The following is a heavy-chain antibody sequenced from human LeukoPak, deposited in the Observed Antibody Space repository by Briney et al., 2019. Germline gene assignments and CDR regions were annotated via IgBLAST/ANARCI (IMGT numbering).Heavy chain of an antibody. D-gene: IGHD5-18*01. V-gene: IGHV3-30*02. CDR3: ARKYSYPYYSDY. CDR2: IRYDGSNK. J-gene: IGHJ4*02. Sequence: PGGSLRLSCAASGFTFSSYGMHWVRQAPGKGLEWVAFIRYDGSNKYYADSVKGRFTISRDNSKNTLYLQMNSLRAEDTAVYYCARKYSYPYYSDYWGQGTLVTVSS. CDR1: GFTFSSYG.